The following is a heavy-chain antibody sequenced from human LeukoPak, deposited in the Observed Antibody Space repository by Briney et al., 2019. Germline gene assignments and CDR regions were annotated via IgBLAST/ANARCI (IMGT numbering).Heavy chain of an antibody. D-gene: IGHD3-10*01. CDR1: GGSFSGYY. Sequence: ASETLSLTCAVYGGSFSGYYWSWIRQPPGKGLEWIGEINHSGSTNYNPSLKSRVTISVDTSKDQFSLKLSSVTPEDTAVYYCARSGRITMVRGVTHRWFDPWGQGTLVTVSS. CDR2: INHSGST. J-gene: IGHJ5*02. V-gene: IGHV4-34*01. CDR3: ARSGRITMVRGVTHRWFDP.